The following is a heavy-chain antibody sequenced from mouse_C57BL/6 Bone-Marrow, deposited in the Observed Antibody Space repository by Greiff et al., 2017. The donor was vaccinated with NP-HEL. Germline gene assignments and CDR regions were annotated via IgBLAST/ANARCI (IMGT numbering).Heavy chain of an antibody. D-gene: IGHD2-4*01. V-gene: IGHV1-81*01. J-gene: IGHJ2*01. CDR3: ALIHYDYENY. CDR2: IYPRSGNT. CDR1: GYTFTSYG. Sequence: QVHVKQSGAELARPGASVKLSCKASGYTFTSYGISWVKQRTGQGLEWIGEIYPRSGNTYYNEKFKGKATLTADKSSSTAYMELRSLTSEDSAVYFCALIHYDYENYWGQGTTLTVSS.